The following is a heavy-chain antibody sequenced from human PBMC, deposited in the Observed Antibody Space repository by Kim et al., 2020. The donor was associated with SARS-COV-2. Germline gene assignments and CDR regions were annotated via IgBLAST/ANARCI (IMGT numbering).Heavy chain of an antibody. CDR2: ISCGGSNK. J-gene: IGHJ4*02. CDR3: AIVRCVGYVSHFDY. Sequence: GGSLRLSCAASGFTFSSYGMHWVRQAPGKGLEWVAVISCGGSNKYYADSVKGRFTISRDNSKNTLYLQMNSLRAEDTAVYYCAIVRCVGYVSHFDYWGQGNLVTASS. V-gene: IGHV3-30*03. D-gene: IGHD5-12*01. CDR1: GFTFSSYG.